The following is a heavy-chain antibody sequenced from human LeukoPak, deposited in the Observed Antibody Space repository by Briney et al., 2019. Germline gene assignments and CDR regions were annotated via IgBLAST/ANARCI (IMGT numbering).Heavy chain of an antibody. Sequence: GSLRLSCAASGFTFSDYYMSWIRQAPGKGLEWVSYISSSGSTIYYADSVKGRFTISRDNAKNSLYLQMNSLRAEDTAVYYCARSRITMVRGVNDYYMDVWGKGTTVTISS. CDR2: ISSSGSTI. J-gene: IGHJ6*03. CDR1: GFTFSDYY. V-gene: IGHV3-11*01. D-gene: IGHD3-10*01. CDR3: ARSRITMVRGVNDYYMDV.